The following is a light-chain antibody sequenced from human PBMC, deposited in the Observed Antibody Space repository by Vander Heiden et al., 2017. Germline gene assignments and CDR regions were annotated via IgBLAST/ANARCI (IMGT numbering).Light chain of an antibody. V-gene: IGLV1-40*01. J-gene: IGLJ3*02. Sequence: QSVLTPPPSVSWAPGQQVTISCTGSSFNIGAGYDVHWYRQVQGTAPKLLIFGSTERPSGVPDRFSTSQSGTSASLAITGLQPEDEASYYCQSFDRSLSGWVFGGGTKLTVL. CDR1: SFNIGAGYD. CDR2: GST. CDR3: QSFDRSLSGWV.